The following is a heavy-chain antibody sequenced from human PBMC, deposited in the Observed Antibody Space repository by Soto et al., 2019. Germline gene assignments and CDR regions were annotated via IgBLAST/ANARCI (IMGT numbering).Heavy chain of an antibody. D-gene: IGHD2-21*02. J-gene: IGHJ4*02. CDR3: ARDAAYCGGDCYFLFDY. CDR2: ISSSSSYI. Sequence: GGSLRLSCAASGFTFSSYSMNWVRQAPGKGLEWVSSISSSSSYIYYADSVKGRFTISRDNAKNSLYLQMNSLRAEDTAVYYCARDAAYCGGDCYFLFDYWGQGTLVTAPQ. V-gene: IGHV3-21*01. CDR1: GFTFSSYS.